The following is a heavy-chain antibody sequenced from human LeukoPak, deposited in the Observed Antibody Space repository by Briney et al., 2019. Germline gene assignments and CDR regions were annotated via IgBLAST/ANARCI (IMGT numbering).Heavy chain of an antibody. V-gene: IGHV4-39*01. Sequence: SETLSLTCTVSGGSISSSSYYWGWIRQPPGKGLGWIGSIYYSGSTYYNPSLKSRVTISVDTSKNQFSLKLSSVTAADTAVYYCARGGSYNFDYWGQGTLVTVSS. CDR2: IYYSGST. CDR1: GGSISSSSYY. CDR3: ARGGSYNFDY. D-gene: IGHD1-26*01. J-gene: IGHJ4*02.